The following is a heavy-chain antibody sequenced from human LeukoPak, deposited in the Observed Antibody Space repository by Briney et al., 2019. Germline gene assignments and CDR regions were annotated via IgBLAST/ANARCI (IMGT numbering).Heavy chain of an antibody. J-gene: IGHJ3*02. CDR1: GYTFTGYY. CDR3: ARVRITMINDAFEI. Sequence: ASVKLSCKASGYTFTGYYMHWVRQAPGQGLEWMGWINPNSGGTNYAQKFQGRVTMTRDTSISTAYMELSRLRSDDTAVYYCARVRITMINDAFEIWGQGTMVTVSS. D-gene: IGHD3-22*01. V-gene: IGHV1-2*02. CDR2: INPNSGGT.